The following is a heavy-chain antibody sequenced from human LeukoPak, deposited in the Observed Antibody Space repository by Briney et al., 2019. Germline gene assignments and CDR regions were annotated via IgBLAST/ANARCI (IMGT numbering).Heavy chain of an antibody. J-gene: IGHJ6*02. V-gene: IGHV1-2*02. Sequence: GASVKVCCKASGYTFTGYCMHWVRQAPGQGLEWMGWINPNSGGTNYAQKFQGRVTMTRDTSISTAYMELSRLRSDDTAVYYCARDRDCSGGSCYSFLGYYYHGMDVWGQGTTVTGSS. CDR1: GYTFTGYC. CDR2: INPNSGGT. D-gene: IGHD2-15*01. CDR3: ARDRDCSGGSCYSFLGYYYHGMDV.